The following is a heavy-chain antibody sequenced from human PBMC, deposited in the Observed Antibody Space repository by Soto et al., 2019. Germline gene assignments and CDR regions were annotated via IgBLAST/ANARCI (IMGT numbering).Heavy chain of an antibody. Sequence: SGPTLVNPTQTLTLTCTFSGFSLSTSGMCVSWIRQPPGKALEWLARIDWDDDKYYSTSLKTRLTISKDTSKNHVVLTMTNMDPVDTATYYCARTHYDILTGYYRWFDPWGQGTLVTVSS. J-gene: IGHJ5*02. CDR2: IDWDDDK. CDR1: GFSLSTSGMC. D-gene: IGHD3-9*01. CDR3: ARTHYDILTGYYRWFDP. V-gene: IGHV2-70*11.